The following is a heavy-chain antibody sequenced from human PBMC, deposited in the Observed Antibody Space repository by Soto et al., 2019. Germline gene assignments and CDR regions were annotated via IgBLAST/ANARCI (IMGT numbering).Heavy chain of an antibody. CDR1: GFTFSSYS. CDR2: ISSSSSTI. CDR3: ARDSDYGDYGVGY. Sequence: GGSLRLSCAASGFTFSSYSMNWVRQAPGKGLEWVSYISSSSSTIYYADSVKGRFTISRDNAKNSLYLQMNSLRAEDTAVYYCARDSDYGDYGVGYWGQGTLVTVSS. J-gene: IGHJ4*02. D-gene: IGHD4-17*01. V-gene: IGHV3-48*01.